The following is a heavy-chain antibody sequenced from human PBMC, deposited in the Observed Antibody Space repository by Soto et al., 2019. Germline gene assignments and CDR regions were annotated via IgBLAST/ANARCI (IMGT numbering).Heavy chain of an antibody. D-gene: IGHD3-22*01. Sequence: GGSLRLSCAASGFTFSNAWMNWVRQAPGKGLEWVGRIKSKTDGGTTDYAAPVKGRFTISRDDSKNTLYLQMNSLKTEDTAVYYCTTDALVDDYYDSSGYQDVWGQGTTVTVSS. CDR1: GFTFSNAW. CDR3: TTDALVDDYYDSSGYQDV. V-gene: IGHV3-15*07. J-gene: IGHJ6*02. CDR2: IKSKTDGGTT.